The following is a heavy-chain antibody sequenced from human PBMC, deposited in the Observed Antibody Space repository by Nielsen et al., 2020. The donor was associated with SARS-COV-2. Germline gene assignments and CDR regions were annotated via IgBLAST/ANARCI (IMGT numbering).Heavy chain of an antibody. D-gene: IGHD1-26*01. J-gene: IGHJ4*02. Sequence: SLKISCAASGFTFDDYAMHWVRQAPGKGLEWVSGISWNSGSIGYADSVKGRFTISRDNSKNTLYLQMNSLRAEDTAVYYCARGGLPGSHDWGQGTLVTVSS. V-gene: IGHV3-9*01. CDR2: ISWNSGSI. CDR1: GFTFDDYA. CDR3: ARGGLPGSHD.